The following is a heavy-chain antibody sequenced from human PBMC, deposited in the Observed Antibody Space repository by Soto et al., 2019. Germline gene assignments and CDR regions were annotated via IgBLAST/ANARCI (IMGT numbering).Heavy chain of an antibody. V-gene: IGHV3-7*05. Sequence: GGSLRLSCAAPGFTFSTYWMSWVRQAPGKGLEWVANINQDGRAAWYVDSVKGRFSISRDNAKRSLYLQMSSLRLEDTAVYYCASFDYYDSSGYYGYWGQGTLVTVSS. CDR1: GFTFSTYW. J-gene: IGHJ4*02. CDR3: ASFDYYDSSGYYGY. CDR2: INQDGRAA. D-gene: IGHD3-22*01.